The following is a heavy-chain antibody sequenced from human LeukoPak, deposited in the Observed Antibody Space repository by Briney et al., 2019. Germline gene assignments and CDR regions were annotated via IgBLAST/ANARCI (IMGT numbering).Heavy chain of an antibody. CDR3: ARADGCSSTSCYSFAP. CDR1: GYGFSTYW. CDR2: INPVDSDT. V-gene: IGHV5-51*01. D-gene: IGHD2-2*02. Sequence: GESLKISCKASGYGFSTYWIAWVRQMPGKGLEWIGIINPVDSDTRYSPSFQGQVTISADKSISTAYLQWSSLKASDTAMYYCARADGCSSTSCYSFAPWAQGTLVTVSS. J-gene: IGHJ5*02.